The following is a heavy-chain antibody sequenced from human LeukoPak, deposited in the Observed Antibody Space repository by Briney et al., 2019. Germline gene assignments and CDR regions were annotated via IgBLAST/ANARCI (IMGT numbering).Heavy chain of an antibody. CDR3: ARDRVSSGWFHDAFGI. D-gene: IGHD6-19*01. CDR2: IYTSGST. CDR1: GGSISSYY. Sequence: SETLSLTCTVSGGSISSYYWSWIRQPAGKGLEWIGRIYTSGSTNYNPSLKSRVTISVNTSKNQFSLKLSSVTAADTAVYYCARDRVSSGWFHDAFGIWGQGTMVTVSS. V-gene: IGHV4-4*07. J-gene: IGHJ3*02.